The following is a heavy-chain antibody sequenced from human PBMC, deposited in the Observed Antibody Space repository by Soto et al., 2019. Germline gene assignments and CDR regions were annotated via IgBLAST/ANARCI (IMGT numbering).Heavy chain of an antibody. J-gene: IGHJ4*02. D-gene: IGHD2-2*01. CDR3: AGRCDGTNCLAHFDY. V-gene: IGHV1-69*06. CDR2: IIPIFGTP. Sequence: QVQLVQSGAEVKKPGSSVKVSCRASGGTFHNYVINWVRQAPGQGLEWMAGIIPIFGTPNYAQKFQGRVTITADKSTSTAYMELNSLRSEDTAVYYCAGRCDGTNCLAHFDYWGQGTLVTFSS. CDR1: GGTFHNYV.